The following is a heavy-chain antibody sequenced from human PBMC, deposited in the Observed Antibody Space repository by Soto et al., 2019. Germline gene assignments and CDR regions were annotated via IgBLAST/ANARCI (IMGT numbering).Heavy chain of an antibody. V-gene: IGHV3-23*01. CDR3: AKSTQRETYSNYDSWYYYYGMDV. D-gene: IGHD4-4*01. CDR1: GFTFSSYA. J-gene: IGHJ6*02. CDR2: ISGSGGST. Sequence: EVQLLESGGGLVQPGGSLRLSCAASGFTFSSYAMSWVRQAPGKGLEWVSAISGSGGSTYYADSVKGRFTISRDNSKNTLNLQMNSLRAEDTAVYYCAKSTQRETYSNYDSWYYYYGMDVWGQGTTVTVSS.